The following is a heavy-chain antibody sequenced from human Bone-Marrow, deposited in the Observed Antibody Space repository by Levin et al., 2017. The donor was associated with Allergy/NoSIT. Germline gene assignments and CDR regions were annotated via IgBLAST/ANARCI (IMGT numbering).Heavy chain of an antibody. J-gene: IGHJ4*02. D-gene: IGHD3-10*01. CDR3: ASSYLYGSGSYRTDY. CDR2: INPNSGGT. Sequence: GESLKISCKASGYTFTGYYMHWVRQAPGQGLEWMGRINPNSGGTNYAQKFQGRVTMTRDTSISTAYMELSRLRSDDTAVYYCASSYLYGSGSYRTDYWGQGTLVTVSS. V-gene: IGHV1-2*06. CDR1: GYTFTGYY.